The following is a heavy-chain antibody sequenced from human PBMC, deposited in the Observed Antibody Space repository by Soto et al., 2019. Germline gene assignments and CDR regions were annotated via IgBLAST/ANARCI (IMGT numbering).Heavy chain of an antibody. CDR3: AASIRGFGYYMDV. J-gene: IGHJ6*03. CDR2: IYYSGST. D-gene: IGHD3-10*01. V-gene: IGHV4-59*08. Sequence: PSETLSLTCTVSGGSISSYYWSWIRQPPGKGLEWIGYIYYSGSTNYNPSLKSRVTISVDTSKNQFSLKLSSVTAADTAVYYCAASIRGFGYYMDVWGKGTTVTVSS. CDR1: GGSISSYY.